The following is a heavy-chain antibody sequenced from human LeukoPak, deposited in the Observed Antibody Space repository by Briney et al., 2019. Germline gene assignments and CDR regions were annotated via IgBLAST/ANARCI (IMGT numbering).Heavy chain of an antibody. D-gene: IGHD2-21*02. CDR1: GFTFSSYA. J-gene: IGHJ4*02. CDR2: ISSSGGST. Sequence: GGSLRLSCAASGFTFSSYAMSWVRQAPGKGLEWVSGISSSGGSTYHADSVKGRFTISRDNAKNTLYLHMNSLRGEDTAVYYCAAGLIMVTAFDYWGQGTRVTVSS. CDR3: AAGLIMVTAFDY. V-gene: IGHV3-23*01.